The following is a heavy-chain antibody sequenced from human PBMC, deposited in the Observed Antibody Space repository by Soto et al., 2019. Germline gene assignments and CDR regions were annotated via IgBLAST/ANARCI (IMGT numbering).Heavy chain of an antibody. D-gene: IGHD2-15*01. CDR3: AKDRRGAYCSGGICYSPDY. Sequence: EVQLWESGGGLVQPGGSLRLSCAVSGFTFSSHVMSWVRQAPGKXLEWVSAISGTGGTYYADSVKGRFTISRDNSKNALYLQMNNLRDEDTAVHYCAKDRRGAYCSGGICYSPDYWGQGTLVIVSS. J-gene: IGHJ4*02. CDR1: GFTFSSHV. V-gene: IGHV3-23*01. CDR2: ISGTGGT.